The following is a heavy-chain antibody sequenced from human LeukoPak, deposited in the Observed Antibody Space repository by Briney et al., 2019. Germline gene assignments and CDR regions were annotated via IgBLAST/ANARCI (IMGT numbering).Heavy chain of an antibody. V-gene: IGHV3-7*01. J-gene: IGHJ6*02. CDR3: ARRKWEPQGPYYYGMDV. D-gene: IGHD1-26*01. CDR2: IKQDGSEK. CDR1: GFTFSSYW. Sequence: PGGSLRLSCAASGFTFSSYWMSWVRQAPGKGLEWVANIKQDGSEKYYVDSVKGRFTISRDNAKNSLYLQMNSLRAEDTAVYYCARRKWEPQGPYYYGMDVWGQGTTVTVSS.